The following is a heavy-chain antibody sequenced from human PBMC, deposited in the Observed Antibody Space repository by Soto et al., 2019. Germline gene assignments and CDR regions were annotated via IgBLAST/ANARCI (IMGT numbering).Heavy chain of an antibody. V-gene: IGHV4-59*01. CDR3: ARDQLSSGLYVWFDP. D-gene: IGHD6-25*01. J-gene: IGHJ5*02. Sequence: SETLSLTCPVSGGSISTYYLSWIRQPPGKGLEWIGYIYYDGSTSYNPSLRSRVTISVDTSKNQFSLILSSVTSADTAVYYCARDQLSSGLYVWFDPWGQGTTVTVS. CDR2: IYYDGST. CDR1: GGSISTYY.